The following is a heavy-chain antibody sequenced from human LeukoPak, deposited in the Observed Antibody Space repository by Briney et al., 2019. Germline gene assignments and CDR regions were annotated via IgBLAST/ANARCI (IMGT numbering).Heavy chain of an antibody. CDR3: ARSGAEDYYDSSGYSNWFDP. V-gene: IGHV3-11*01. J-gene: IGHJ5*02. D-gene: IGHD3-22*01. CDR2: ISSSGSTI. Sequence: PGGSLRLSCAASGFTFSDYYMSWIRQAPGKGLEWVSYISSSGSTIYYADSVKGRFTISRDNAKNSLYLQMNSLRAEDTAVYYCARSGAEDYYDSSGYSNWFDPWGQGTLVTVSS. CDR1: GFTFSDYY.